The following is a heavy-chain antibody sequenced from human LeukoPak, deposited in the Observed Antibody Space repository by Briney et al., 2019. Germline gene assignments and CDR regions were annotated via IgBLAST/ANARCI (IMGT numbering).Heavy chain of an antibody. D-gene: IGHD6-13*01. Sequence: SETLSLTCTVSGGSISSYYWSWIRQPPGKGLEWIGSIYHSGSTYYNPSLKSRVTISVETSKNEFSLKLRSVTAADTAVYYCARVTGYRIEDYFDYWGQGTLVTVSS. CDR2: IYHSGST. CDR3: ARVTGYRIEDYFDY. V-gene: IGHV4-59*01. J-gene: IGHJ4*02. CDR1: GGSISSYY.